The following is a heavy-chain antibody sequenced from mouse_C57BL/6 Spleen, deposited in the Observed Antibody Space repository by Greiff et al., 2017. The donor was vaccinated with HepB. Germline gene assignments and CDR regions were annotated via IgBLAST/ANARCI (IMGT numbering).Heavy chain of an antibody. CDR1: GYTFTSYW. D-gene: IGHD1-1*01. CDR3: ARSIYYYGSRDFDY. CDR2: IDTSDSYT. J-gene: IGHJ2*01. V-gene: IGHV1-59*01. Sequence: QVQLQQPGAELVRPGPSVKLSCKASGYTFTSYWMHWVKQRPGQGLEWIGVIDTSDSYTNYNQKFKGKATLTVDTSSSTAYMQLSSLTSEDSAVYYCARSIYYYGSRDFDYWGQGTTLTVSS.